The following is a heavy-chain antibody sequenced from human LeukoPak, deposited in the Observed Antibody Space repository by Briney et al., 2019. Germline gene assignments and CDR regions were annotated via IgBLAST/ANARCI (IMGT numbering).Heavy chain of an antibody. V-gene: IGHV3-33*08. Sequence: PGGSLRLSCAVSGFSVSSNYMNWVRQAPGKGLEWVAVIWYDGSNKYYADSVKGRFTISRDNSKNTLYLQMNSLRAEDTAVYYCARDRVLVRGVIDYYFDYWGQGTLVTVSS. CDR3: ARDRVLVRGVIDYYFDY. J-gene: IGHJ4*02. D-gene: IGHD3-10*01. CDR2: IWYDGSNK. CDR1: GFSVSSNY.